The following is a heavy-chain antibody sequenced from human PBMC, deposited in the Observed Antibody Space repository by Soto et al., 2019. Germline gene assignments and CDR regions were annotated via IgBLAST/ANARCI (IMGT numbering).Heavy chain of an antibody. Sequence: QVQLVQSGAEVKKPGSSMKVSCKASGVTFTAYAFSWLRQAPGQGLEWMGGIIPMSGAIKYAQTSQGRVTITADKSTSTIYLELSGLTSNDTAVYYCARTHSGGNWYWYSDVWGRGTLVTVSS. CDR3: ARTHSGGNWYWYSDV. D-gene: IGHD6-25*01. CDR2: IIPMSGAI. CDR1: GVTFTAYA. V-gene: IGHV1-69*06. J-gene: IGHJ2*01.